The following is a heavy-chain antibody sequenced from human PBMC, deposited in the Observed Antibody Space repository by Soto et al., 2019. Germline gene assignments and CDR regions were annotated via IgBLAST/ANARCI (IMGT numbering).Heavy chain of an antibody. CDR1: GYTFTTYG. CDR3: ARDVGNGYGYGYGY. V-gene: IGHV1-18*01. D-gene: IGHD5-18*01. J-gene: IGHJ4*02. Sequence: QVQLLQSGAEAKKPGASVTVSCKISGYTFTTYGITWVRQAPGQGLEWMGWISTYNGDTNYAQRLQGRVTMTTDTSTATAYMEVRSLRSDDTAVYYCARDVGNGYGYGYGYWGQGTLVTVSS. CDR2: ISTYNGDT.